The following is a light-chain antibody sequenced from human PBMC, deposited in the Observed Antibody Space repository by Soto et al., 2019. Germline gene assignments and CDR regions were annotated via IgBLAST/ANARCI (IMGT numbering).Light chain of an antibody. V-gene: IGKV3-15*01. CDR1: QSISSN. J-gene: IGKJ1*01. CDR3: YQYGSTPPT. CDR2: GAT. Sequence: EIVMTQSPATLSVSPGERATPSCRANQSISSNLAWYQQKPGQAPRLLIYGATTRATGIPARFSGSGSGTDFTLTISRLEPEDFVVFYCYQYGSTPPTFGQGTKVDIK.